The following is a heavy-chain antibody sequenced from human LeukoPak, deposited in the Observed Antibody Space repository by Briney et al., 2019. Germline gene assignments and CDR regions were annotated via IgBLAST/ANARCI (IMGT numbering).Heavy chain of an antibody. CDR1: GGSISSYY. CDR3: ARGPSTVTYGLNYDFDY. D-gene: IGHD4-23*01. J-gene: IGHJ4*02. V-gene: IGHV4-4*07. CDR2: IYTSGST. Sequence: SETLSLTCTVSGGSISSYYWSWIRQPAGKGLEWIGRIYTSGSTNYNPSLKSRVTMSVDTSKNQFSLKLTSVTASDTAMYYCARGPSTVTYGLNYDFDYWGQGALVTVSS.